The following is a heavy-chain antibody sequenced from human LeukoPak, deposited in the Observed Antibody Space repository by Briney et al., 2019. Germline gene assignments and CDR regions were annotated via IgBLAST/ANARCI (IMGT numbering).Heavy chain of an antibody. V-gene: IGHV3-21*01. CDR2: ISSSSSYI. J-gene: IGHJ4*02. CDR1: RFTFSSYT. CDR3: ARDPFNYFDY. Sequence: GGSLRLSCAASRFTFSSYTMNWVRQAPGKGLEWVSSISSSSSYIYYADSVKGRFIISRDNAKNSLYLQMNSLRVEDTAVYYCARDPFNYFDYWGQGTLVTVSS.